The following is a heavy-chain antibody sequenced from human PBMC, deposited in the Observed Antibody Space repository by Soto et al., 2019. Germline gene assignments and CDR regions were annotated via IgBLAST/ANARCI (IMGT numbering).Heavy chain of an antibody. CDR2: IYYTEST. J-gene: IGHJ3*01. Sequence: PSETLSLTCTVSAGSISDYYWSWIRQPPGRGLEWIGYIYYTESTNYNPSLKSRVTISVDASKNQFSLKVTSVTPADTAVYYCARENFGVIIHDAFDLWGQGTMVTVSS. CDR1: AGSISDYY. V-gene: IGHV4-59*12. D-gene: IGHD2-8*01. CDR3: ARENFGVIIHDAFDL.